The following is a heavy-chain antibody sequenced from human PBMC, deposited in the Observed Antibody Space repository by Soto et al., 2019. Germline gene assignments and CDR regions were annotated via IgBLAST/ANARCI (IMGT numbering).Heavy chain of an antibody. V-gene: IGHV4-30-4*01. Sequence: SQTQSLSYTVSGDYIKNADYLWTWIRQPPGEGLEYIGYIYYTGTISYKPSLQSRAAISLDTSKNQFSLKLTSATATDTAVYYCVRMKTGGSRPVDHWGQGTLVTVSS. D-gene: IGHD2-15*01. CDR2: IYYTGTI. CDR1: GDYIKNADYL. CDR3: VRMKTGGSRPVDH. J-gene: IGHJ4*02.